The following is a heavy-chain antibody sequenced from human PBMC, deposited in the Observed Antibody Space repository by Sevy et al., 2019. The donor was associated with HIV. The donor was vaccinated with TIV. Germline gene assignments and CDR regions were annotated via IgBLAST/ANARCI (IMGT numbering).Heavy chain of an antibody. CDR2: ISAYNGNT. D-gene: IGHD5-18*01. CDR1: GYTFTSYG. J-gene: IGHJ6*02. Sequence: ASVKVSCKASGYTFTSYGISSVRQAPGQGLEWMGWISAYNGNTNYAQKLQGRVTMTTDTSTSTAYMELRSLGSDDTAVYYCARGTVHTAMVIYYYGMDVWGQGTTVTVSS. V-gene: IGHV1-18*01. CDR3: ARGTVHTAMVIYYYGMDV.